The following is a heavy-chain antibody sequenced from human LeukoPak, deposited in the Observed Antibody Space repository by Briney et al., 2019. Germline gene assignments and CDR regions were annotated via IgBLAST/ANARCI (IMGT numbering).Heavy chain of an antibody. V-gene: IGHV3-30*02. D-gene: IGHD3-22*01. J-gene: IGHJ4*02. CDR2: IRYDGSNK. CDR3: AKAGGSYYYDSSASDY. CDR1: GFFFHNYA. Sequence: GGSLRLSCAASGFFFHNYAMNWVRQAPGKGLEWVAFIRYDGSNKYYADSVKGRFTISRDNSKNTLYLQMNSLRAEDTAVYYCAKAGGSYYYDSSASDYWGQGTLVTVSS.